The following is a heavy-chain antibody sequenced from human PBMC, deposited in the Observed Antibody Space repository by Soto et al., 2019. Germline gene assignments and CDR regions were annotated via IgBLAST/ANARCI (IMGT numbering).Heavy chain of an antibody. V-gene: IGHV1-18*01. CDR1: GYIFTNYD. CDR3: ARFGSAPYYYYGVDV. J-gene: IGHJ6*02. CDR2: VSGYTGNT. Sequence: QVQLVQSETDVKKPGASVKVSCKASGYIFTNYDITWVRQAPGQGLEWMGWVSGYTGNTKYAQKFQDRVTMTTDTSTSTVYMELRSLRSDDTAVYYCARFGSAPYYYYGVDVWGQGTTVFVSS. D-gene: IGHD3-10*01.